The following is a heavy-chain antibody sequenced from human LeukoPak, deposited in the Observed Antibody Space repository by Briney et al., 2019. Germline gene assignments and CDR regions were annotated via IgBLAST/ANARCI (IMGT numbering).Heavy chain of an antibody. J-gene: IGHJ3*02. CDR3: ARGSVLRFLEWLSLDAFDI. CDR2: IIPIFGTA. D-gene: IGHD3-3*01. CDR1: GGTFSSYA. Sequence: SVKVSCKASGGTFSSYAISWVRQAPGQGLEWMGGIIPIFGTANYAQKFQGRVTITADKSTSTAYMELSSLRSEDTAVYYCARGSVLRFLEWLSLDAFDIWGQGTMVTVSS. V-gene: IGHV1-69*06.